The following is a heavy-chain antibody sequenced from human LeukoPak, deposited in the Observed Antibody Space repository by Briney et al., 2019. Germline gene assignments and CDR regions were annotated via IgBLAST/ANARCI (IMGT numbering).Heavy chain of an antibody. CDR1: GGSVSGYY. CDR3: ARGRYGAYGDY. CDR2: IYHSGST. V-gene: IGHV4-34*01. Sequence: SDTLSLTRAVYGGSVSGYYWTWIRQPPGTGLEWIGEIYHSGSTNYNPSLKSRVTISVDTSKNQFSLKLTSVTAADTAVYYCARGRYGAYGDYWGQGTLVTVSS. D-gene: IGHD4/OR15-4a*01. J-gene: IGHJ4*02.